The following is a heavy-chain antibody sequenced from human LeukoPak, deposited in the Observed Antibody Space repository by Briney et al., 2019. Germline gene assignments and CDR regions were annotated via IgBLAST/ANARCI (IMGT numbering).Heavy chain of an antibody. D-gene: IGHD2-2*02. CDR3: ARGVVVPAAILPHTGWFDP. J-gene: IGHJ5*02. CDR1: AGTFSIYA. Sequence: ASVKLSCKSSAGTFSIYAIGWVRQAPGQGNGWMGGIIPIFGTANYAQKFQGRVTITTDESTSTAYMELSSLRSEDTAVYYCARGVVVPAAILPHTGWFDPWGQGTLVTVSS. CDR2: IIPIFGTA. V-gene: IGHV1-69*05.